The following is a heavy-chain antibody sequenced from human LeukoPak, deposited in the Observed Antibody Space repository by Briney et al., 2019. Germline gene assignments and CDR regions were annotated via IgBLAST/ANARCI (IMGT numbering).Heavy chain of an antibody. CDR1: GFTFITYA. V-gene: IGHV3-23*01. J-gene: IGHJ4*02. CDR2: LSDSGSRT. Sequence: PGGSLRLSCAASGFTFITYAMRWVRQALGKGLEWVSTLSDSGSRTYYADSLKGRFTVSRDNSKDTLYLQMSSLRAEDTAVYYCARGWSYFDHWGQGTLVTVSS. CDR3: ARGWSYFDH. D-gene: IGHD2-15*01.